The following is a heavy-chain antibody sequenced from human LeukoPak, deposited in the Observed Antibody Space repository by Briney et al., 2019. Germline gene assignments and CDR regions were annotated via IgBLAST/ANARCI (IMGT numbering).Heavy chain of an antibody. CDR2: IYYSGST. Sequence: KPSETLSLTCTVSGGSISSGGYYWSWIRQHPGKGLEWIGYIYYSGSTYYNPSLESRVTISVDTSKNQFSLKLSSVTAADTAVYYCARGSLLGYFDYWGQGTLVTVSS. CDR1: GGSISSGGYY. J-gene: IGHJ4*02. V-gene: IGHV4-31*03. D-gene: IGHD2-8*02. CDR3: ARGSLLGYFDY.